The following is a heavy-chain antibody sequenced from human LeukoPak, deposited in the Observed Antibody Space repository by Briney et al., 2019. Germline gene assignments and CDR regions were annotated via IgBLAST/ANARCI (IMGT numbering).Heavy chain of an antibody. CDR2: ISWNSGSI. CDR1: GFTFDDYA. CDR3: AKALTGISASAFDY. J-gene: IGHJ4*02. Sequence: GRSLRLSCAASGFTFDDYAMHWVRQAPGKGLEWVSGISWNSGSIGYADSVKGRFTISRDNAKNSLYLQMNSLRAEDMALYYCAKALTGISASAFDYWGQGTLVTVSS. V-gene: IGHV3-9*03. D-gene: IGHD7-27*01.